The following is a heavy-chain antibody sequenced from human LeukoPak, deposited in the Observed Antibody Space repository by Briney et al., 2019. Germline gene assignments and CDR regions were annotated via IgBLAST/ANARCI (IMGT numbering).Heavy chain of an antibody. D-gene: IGHD1-26*01. J-gene: IGHJ4*02. CDR3: ARDVGAMLGGNFDY. Sequence: GGSLRLSCAASGFTFSSYSMNWVRQAPGKGLEWVSYISSSSSTIYYADSVKGRFTISRDNAKNSLYLQMNSLRAEDTAVYYCARDVGAMLGGNFDYWAREPWSPSPQ. CDR1: GFTFSSYS. CDR2: ISSSSSTI. V-gene: IGHV3-48*04.